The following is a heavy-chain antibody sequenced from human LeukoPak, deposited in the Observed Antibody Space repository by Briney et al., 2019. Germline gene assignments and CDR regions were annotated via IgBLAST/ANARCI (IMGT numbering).Heavy chain of an antibody. CDR1: GYTFTSYY. CDR2: INPSGGST. CDR3: ARDRRGTMVRGDIMPNGDFDY. J-gene: IGHJ4*02. D-gene: IGHD3-10*01. Sequence: GASVKVSCKASGYTFTSYYMHWVRQAPGQGLEWMGIINPSGGSTSYAQKFQGRVTMTRDTSTSTVYMELSSLRSEDTAVYYCARDRRGTMVRGDIMPNGDFDYWGQGTLVTVSS. V-gene: IGHV1-46*01.